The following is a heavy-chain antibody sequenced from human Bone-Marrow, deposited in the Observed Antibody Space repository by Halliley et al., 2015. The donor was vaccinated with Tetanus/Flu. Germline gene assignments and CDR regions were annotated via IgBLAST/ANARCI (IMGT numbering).Heavy chain of an antibody. CDR3: TTGAGWLPDY. J-gene: IGHJ4*02. CDR2: VSYTESA. V-gene: IGHV4-59*01. D-gene: IGHD6-19*01. Sequence: KGLEWIGVVSYTESAPYNPSLRGRVTMSLDTSKNQFSLKLTSVTSADAAVYYCTTGAGWLPDYWGPGTLVTVSS.